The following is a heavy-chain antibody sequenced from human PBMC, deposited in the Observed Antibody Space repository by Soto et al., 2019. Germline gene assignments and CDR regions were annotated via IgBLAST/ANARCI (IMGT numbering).Heavy chain of an antibody. Sequence: DVQLVESGGGLVQPGRSLRLSCAASGFTFDNYAMHWVRQAPGKGLEWVSSISWNSGNTDYAGPVKGRFIISRDSAKNSLYLQMNSLRADDTALYYCARSHQYCSSTNWRAYFDYWGQGTLVTVSS. D-gene: IGHD2-2*01. CDR3: ARSHQYCSSTNWRAYFDY. V-gene: IGHV3-9*01. CDR2: ISWNSGNT. J-gene: IGHJ4*02. CDR1: GFTFDNYA.